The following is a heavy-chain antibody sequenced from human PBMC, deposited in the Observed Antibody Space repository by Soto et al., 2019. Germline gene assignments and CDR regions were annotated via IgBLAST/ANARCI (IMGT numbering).Heavy chain of an antibody. J-gene: IGHJ4*02. CDR2: INTGGSGT. CDR1: GFTFSRHW. CDR3: VRGTSDWYGVDF. Sequence: EVHLVESGGGLVQPGGSLRLSCAVSGFTFSRHWMHWVRQAPGKGLQWVSRINTGGSGTNYADSVEGRFTISRDNTKNTLYLQMNSLRGEDTAQYYSVRGTSDWYGVDFWGQGTLVTVSS. V-gene: IGHV3-74*01. D-gene: IGHD3-10*01.